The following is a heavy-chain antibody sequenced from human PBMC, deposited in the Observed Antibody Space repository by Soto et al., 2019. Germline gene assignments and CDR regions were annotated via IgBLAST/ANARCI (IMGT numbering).Heavy chain of an antibody. CDR1: GFTLSSYA. D-gene: IGHD5-12*01. Sequence: EVQLLESGGGLVQPGGSLRLSCAASGFTLSSYAMSWVRQAPGKGLEWVSAISGSGGSTYYADSVKGRFTISRDNSKNTLYLQMNSLRAEDTAVYYCAKANGYDYRPYNWFDPWGQGTLVTVSS. J-gene: IGHJ5*02. V-gene: IGHV3-23*01. CDR3: AKANGYDYRPYNWFDP. CDR2: ISGSGGST.